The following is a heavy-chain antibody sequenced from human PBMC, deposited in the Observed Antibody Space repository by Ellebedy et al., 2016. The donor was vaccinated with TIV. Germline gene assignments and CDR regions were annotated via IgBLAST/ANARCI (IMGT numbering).Heavy chain of an antibody. CDR3: ARLRQSRDRSHWYFDL. V-gene: IGHV4-61*08. D-gene: IGHD1-14*01. CDR2: IFMSGST. CDR1: GASISSVGYY. Sequence: SETLSLXXTVSGASISSVGYYWSWIRQHPGKGLEWIGRIFMSGSTSYNPSLKNRVTISVDASTTQLSLNLSSVTAADTAVYFCARLRQSRDRSHWYFDLWGRGTLVTVSS. J-gene: IGHJ2*01.